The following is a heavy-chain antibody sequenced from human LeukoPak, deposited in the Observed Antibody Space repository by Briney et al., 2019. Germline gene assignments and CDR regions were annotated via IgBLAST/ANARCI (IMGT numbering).Heavy chain of an antibody. V-gene: IGHV1-46*01. D-gene: IGHD6-13*01. CDR1: GYTFTSCY. J-gene: IGHJ6*03. Sequence: GASVKVSCKASGYTFTSCYMHWVRQAPGQGLEWMGIINPSGGSTIYAQKFRGRVTMARDTSTSTVYMDLSSLRSEDTAVYYCARAERIAAADPTLDYYYYMDVWGKGTMVTVSS. CDR2: INPSGGST. CDR3: ARAERIAAADPTLDYYYYMDV.